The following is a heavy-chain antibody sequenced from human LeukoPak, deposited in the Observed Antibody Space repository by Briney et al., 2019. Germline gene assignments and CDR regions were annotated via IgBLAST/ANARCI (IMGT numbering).Heavy chain of an antibody. Sequence: GKSLRLSCAASGFTFSWFGMHWIRQLPGKGLEWVAATSHTGHLKFYADSVRGRFTISRHNSNHTLYLQMNSLRPDDTALYFRARDEWREQTAYYFGSWGPGTLVTVSS. J-gene: IGHJ4*02. V-gene: IGHV3-30*06. CDR3: ARDEWREQTAYYFGS. D-gene: IGHD1/OR15-1a*01. CDR1: GFTFSWFG. CDR2: TSHTGHLK.